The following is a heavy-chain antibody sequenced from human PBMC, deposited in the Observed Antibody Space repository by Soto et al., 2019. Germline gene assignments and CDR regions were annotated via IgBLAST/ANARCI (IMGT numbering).Heavy chain of an antibody. CDR2: IIPILGIA. V-gene: IGHV1-69*02. CDR1: GGTFSSYT. Sequence: SVKVSCKASGGTFSSYTISWVRQAPGQGLEWMGRIIPILGIANYAQKFQGRVTITADKSTSTAYMELSSLRSEDTAVYYCAGDTRYCSSTSCRNWFDPWGQGTLVTVSS. J-gene: IGHJ5*02. D-gene: IGHD2-2*01. CDR3: AGDTRYCSSTSCRNWFDP.